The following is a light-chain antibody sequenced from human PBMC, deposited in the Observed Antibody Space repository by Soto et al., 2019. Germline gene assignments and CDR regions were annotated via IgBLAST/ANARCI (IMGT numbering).Light chain of an antibody. CDR2: DAS. Sequence: GDRVTITCRASQHINNWVAWYQQKPGKAPKFLIYDASTLQRGVSSRFSGSGFGTEFSLTINSLQPDDSGSYYCQYTRTFGQGTKVEVK. V-gene: IGKV1-5*01. CDR1: QHINNW. CDR3: QYTRT. J-gene: IGKJ1*01.